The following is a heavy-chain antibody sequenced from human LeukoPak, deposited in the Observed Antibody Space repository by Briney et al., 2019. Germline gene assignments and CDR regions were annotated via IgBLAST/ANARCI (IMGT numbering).Heavy chain of an antibody. CDR1: GGSFSGYY. V-gene: IGHV4-34*01. J-gene: IGHJ5*02. CDR3: ARGTPNNP. D-gene: IGHD4/OR15-4a*01. Sequence: PSETLSLTCAVYGGSFSGYYWSWIRQPPGKGLEWIGEINHSGSTNYNPSLKSRVTISVDTSKNQFSLKLSSVTAAGTAVYYCARGTPNNPWGQGTLVTVSS. CDR2: INHSGST.